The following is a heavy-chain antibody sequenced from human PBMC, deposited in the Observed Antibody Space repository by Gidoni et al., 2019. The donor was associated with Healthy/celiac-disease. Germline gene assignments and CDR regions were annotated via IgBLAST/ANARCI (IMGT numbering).Heavy chain of an antibody. Sequence: EVQLLESGGGLVQPGGSLRLSCAASGFTFRSSALSWVRQAPGKGLGWVSAISGSGGSTYYADSVKRRFTISRDNSKNTLYLQMNSLRAEDTSVYYCAKDLTIFGVVIIPNRYYGMDVWGQGTTVTVSS. D-gene: IGHD3-3*01. CDR3: AKDLTIFGVVIIPNRYYGMDV. J-gene: IGHJ6*02. CDR2: ISGSGGST. V-gene: IGHV3-23*01. CDR1: GFTFRSSA.